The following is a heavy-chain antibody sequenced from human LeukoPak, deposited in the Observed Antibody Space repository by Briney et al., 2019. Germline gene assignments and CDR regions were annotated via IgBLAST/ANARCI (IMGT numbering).Heavy chain of an antibody. CDR2: IYYSGST. V-gene: IGHV4-59*01. CDR3: ARVVRAAAGKGAFDY. J-gene: IGHJ4*02. CDR1: GGSISSYY. Sequence: SETLSLTCTVSGGSISSYYWSWIRQAPGTGLEWIGYIYYSGSTNYNPSLKSRVTISVDTSKNQFSLKLSSVTAADTAVYYCARVVRAAAGKGAFDYWGQGTLVTVSS. D-gene: IGHD6-13*01.